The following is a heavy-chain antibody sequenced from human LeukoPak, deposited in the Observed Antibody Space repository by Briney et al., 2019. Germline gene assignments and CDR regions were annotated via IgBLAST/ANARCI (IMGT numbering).Heavy chain of an antibody. CDR3: AKGYYDSHRGFFEY. Sequence: GGSLRLSCTASGFTFHNYAMTWVRQAPGKGLDWVSTVSGTGTSTFYADSVKVRATISRDNSKNMLYLQMSSLRAEDTAMYYCAKGYYDSHRGFFEYWGLGTLVTVSS. V-gene: IGHV3-23*01. CDR1: GFTFHNYA. J-gene: IGHJ4*02. D-gene: IGHD3-3*01. CDR2: VSGTGTST.